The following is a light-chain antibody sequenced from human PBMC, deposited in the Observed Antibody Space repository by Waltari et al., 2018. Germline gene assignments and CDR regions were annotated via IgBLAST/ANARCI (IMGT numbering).Light chain of an antibody. CDR3: QQRSDWPCT. CDR2: DAS. Sequence: EIVLTQSPATLSLSPGERATLSCRASQSVSSQLARYQQKPGQAPRLLIYDASDRATGIPGRFSGSGSGTDFTLTISSLEPEDFAVYYCQQRSDWPCTFGQGTRVEIK. J-gene: IGKJ1*01. CDR1: QSVSSQ. V-gene: IGKV3-11*01.